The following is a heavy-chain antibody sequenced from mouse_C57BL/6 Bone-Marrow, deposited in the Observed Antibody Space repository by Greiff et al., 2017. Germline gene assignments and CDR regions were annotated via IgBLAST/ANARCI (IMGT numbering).Heavy chain of an antibody. V-gene: IGHV1-50*01. CDR1: GYTFTSYW. J-gene: IGHJ3*01. Sequence: QVQLQQPGAELVKPGASVKLSCKASGYTFTSYWMQWVKQRPGQGLEWIGEIDPSDSYTNYNQKFKGKATLTVDTSSSTAYMQLSSLTAEDSAVYYCARGHSAYWGQGTLVTVSA. CDR3: ARGHSAY. D-gene: IGHD6-1*01. CDR2: IDPSDSYT.